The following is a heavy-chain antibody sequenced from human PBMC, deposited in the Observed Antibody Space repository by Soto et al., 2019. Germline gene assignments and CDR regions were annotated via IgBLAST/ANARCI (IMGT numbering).Heavy chain of an antibody. Sequence: SESLSLTGTVSVGSISSYYWSWMRQPAGKGLEWIGRIYTSGSTNYNPSLKSRVTMSVDTSKNQFSLKLSSVTAADTAVYYCARDYVDYGDYLNWSDPWGQGTLVTVSS. CDR2: IYTSGST. D-gene: IGHD4-17*01. CDR3: ARDYVDYGDYLNWSDP. J-gene: IGHJ5*02. CDR1: VGSISSYY. V-gene: IGHV4-4*07.